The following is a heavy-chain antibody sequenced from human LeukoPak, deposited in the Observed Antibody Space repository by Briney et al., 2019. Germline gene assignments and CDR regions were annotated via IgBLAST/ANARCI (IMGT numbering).Heavy chain of an antibody. Sequence: GGSLRLSCSASGFTFSSYAMHWVRQAPGKGPEYVSAISSNGGSTYYADSVKGRFTISRDNSKNTLYLQMSSLRAEDTAVYYCVAGYSSSWSYFDYWGQGTLVTVSS. CDR3: VAGYSSSWSYFDY. CDR2: ISSNGGST. V-gene: IGHV3-64D*09. J-gene: IGHJ4*02. CDR1: GFTFSSYA. D-gene: IGHD6-13*01.